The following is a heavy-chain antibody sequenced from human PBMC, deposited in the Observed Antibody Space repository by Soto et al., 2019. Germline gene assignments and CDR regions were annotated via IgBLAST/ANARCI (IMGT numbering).Heavy chain of an antibody. J-gene: IGHJ6*02. V-gene: IGHV1-2*02. CDR2: INPQTGGT. D-gene: IGHD2-2*01. Sequence: ASVKISCKASGYTFTGYYIHWVREAPGQGLEWMGWINPQTGGTSYAQKFQGRVTLSRDTSINTAYLELSRLRFDDAAVYFCARERYQVISDGLDVWGQGTTVTVSS. CDR3: ARERYQVISDGLDV. CDR1: GYTFTGYY.